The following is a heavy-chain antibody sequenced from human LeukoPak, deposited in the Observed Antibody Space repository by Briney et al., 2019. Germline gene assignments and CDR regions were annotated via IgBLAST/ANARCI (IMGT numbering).Heavy chain of an antibody. CDR2: ISGGSDST. D-gene: IGHD3-16*01. V-gene: IGHV3-23*01. Sequence: GGSLRLSCAASGFTFSSYAMTWVRQPPGKGLEWVSSISGGSDSTYYADSVKGRFTISRDNSKSTLYLQMNSLRAEDTAVYYCATMRGEGPQLNYRWFDPWGQGSLVTVSS. J-gene: IGHJ5*02. CDR1: GFTFSSYA. CDR3: ATMRGEGPQLNYRWFDP.